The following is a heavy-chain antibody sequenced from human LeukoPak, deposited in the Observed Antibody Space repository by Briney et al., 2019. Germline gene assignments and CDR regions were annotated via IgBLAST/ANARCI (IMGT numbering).Heavy chain of an antibody. CDR2: ISAYNGNT. D-gene: IGHD3-22*01. V-gene: IGHV1-18*01. CDR3: ARVPSSGYCYYYYGMDV. Sequence: ASVKVSCKASGYTFTSYGISWVRQAPGQGLEWMGWISAYNGNTNYAQKLQGRVTMTTDTSTSTAYMELRSLRSDDTAVYYCARVPSSGYCYYYYGMDVWGQGTTVTVSS. CDR1: GYTFTSYG. J-gene: IGHJ6*02.